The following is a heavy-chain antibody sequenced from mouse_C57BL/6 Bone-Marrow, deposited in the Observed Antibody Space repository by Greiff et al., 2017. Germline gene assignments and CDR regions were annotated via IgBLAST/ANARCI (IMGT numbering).Heavy chain of an antibody. CDR3: AIATMIRSFAY. J-gene: IGHJ3*01. D-gene: IGHD2-4*01. CDR2: IDPSDSYT. V-gene: IGHV1-69*01. CDR1: GYTFPSYW. Sequence: VQLQQPGAELVMPGASVKLSCKASGYTFPSYWMHWVKQRPGQGLEWIGEIDPSDSYTNYNQKFKGKSTLTVDKSSSTAYMQLSSLTSEDSAVYYCAIATMIRSFAYWGQGTLVTVSA.